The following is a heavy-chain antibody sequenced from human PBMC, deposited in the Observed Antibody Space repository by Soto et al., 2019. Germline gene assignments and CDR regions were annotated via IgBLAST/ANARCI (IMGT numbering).Heavy chain of an antibody. V-gene: IGHV4-59*12. CDR2: IYYGGST. CDR1: GDSISTDY. D-gene: IGHD3-16*01. Sequence: SETLSLTCTVSGDSISTDYWSWIRQSPGKGLEWIGFIYYGGSTNYNPSLKSRITINPDTSKNQFSLHLNLVTLEDTAMYYCARSWFGHQVHWFDSWGQGTLVTVSS. J-gene: IGHJ5*01. CDR3: ARSWFGHQVHWFDS.